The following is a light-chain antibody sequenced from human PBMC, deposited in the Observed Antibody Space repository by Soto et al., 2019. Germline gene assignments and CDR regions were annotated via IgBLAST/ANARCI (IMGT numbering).Light chain of an antibody. CDR1: SSDVGGYNF. V-gene: IGLV2-14*01. Sequence: QSALTQPASVSGSPGQSITISCTGTSSDVGGYNFVSWYQQHPDKAPKLMIYDVTNRPSGVSIRFSGSKSGNTASLTISGLQAEDEADYYCSSYTSISTYVFGTGTKVTVL. CDR3: SSYTSISTYV. J-gene: IGLJ1*01. CDR2: DVT.